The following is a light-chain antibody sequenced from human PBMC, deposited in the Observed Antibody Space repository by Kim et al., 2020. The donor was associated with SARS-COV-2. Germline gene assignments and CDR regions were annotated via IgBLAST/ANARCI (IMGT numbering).Light chain of an antibody. CDR3: LLSYSRGRVV. CDR2: DTS. J-gene: IGLJ2*01. V-gene: IGLV7-46*01. Sequence: QAVVTQESSLSVSPGGTVTLTCASSTGTVTSRHYPFWFQQKPGQAPTTLIYDTSNKHSWTPARFSGSLIGGKAALTLSDAQPEDEAEYYCLLSYSRGRVVFGGGTQLTVL. CDR1: TGTVTSRHY.